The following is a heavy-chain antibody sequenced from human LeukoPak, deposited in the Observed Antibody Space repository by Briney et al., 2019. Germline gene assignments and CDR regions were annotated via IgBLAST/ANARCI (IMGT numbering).Heavy chain of an antibody. V-gene: IGHV4-59*08. J-gene: IGHJ4*02. CDR3: ARGPTRTTVVN. Sequence: PSETLSLTCTVPGGSISNYYWSWIRQPPGKGLEWIGSIYYSGNTNYNPSLKSRVTISVDTSKNQFSLKLSSVTAADTAVYYCARGPTRTTVVNWGQGTLVTVSS. CDR1: GGSISNYY. CDR2: IYYSGNT. D-gene: IGHD4-23*01.